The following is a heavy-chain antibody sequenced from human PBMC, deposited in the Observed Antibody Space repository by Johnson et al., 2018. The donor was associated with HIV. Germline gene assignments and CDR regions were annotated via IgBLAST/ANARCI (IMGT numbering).Heavy chain of an antibody. D-gene: IGHD2-15*01. Sequence: QVQLVESGGGVVQPGRSLRLSCAASGFTFSSYALHWVRQAPGKGLEWVAVISYDGSNKYYADSVKGRFTISRVNSKNTLYLQMNSLRAEDTAVYYCARELRADIVVVVAAPHHAFDIWGQGTMVTVSA. CDR1: GFTFSSYA. J-gene: IGHJ3*02. CDR2: ISYDGSNK. V-gene: IGHV3-30*04. CDR3: ARELRADIVVVVAAPHHAFDI.